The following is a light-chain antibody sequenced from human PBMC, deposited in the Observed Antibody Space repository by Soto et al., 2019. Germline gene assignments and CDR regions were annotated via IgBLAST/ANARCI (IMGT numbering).Light chain of an antibody. CDR2: AAS. CDR1: QGIRND. V-gene: IGKV1-6*01. Sequence: AIQMTQSTSSLSASVGDRVTITCRASQGIRNDLGWYKQKPGKAPKLLIYAASSLQSGVPSRFSGSGSGTDFTLTISRLQPEDFATYYCIQDYNYPLTFGGGPKVEIK. J-gene: IGKJ4*01. CDR3: IQDYNYPLT.